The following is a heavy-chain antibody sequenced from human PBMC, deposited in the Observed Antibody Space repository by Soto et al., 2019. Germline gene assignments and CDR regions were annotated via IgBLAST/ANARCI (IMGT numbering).Heavy chain of an antibody. D-gene: IGHD2-2*01. J-gene: IGHJ5*01. CDR2: ISAYNGNT. Sequence: ASVKVSCKASGYTFTSYGISWVRQAPGQGLEWMGWISAYNGNTNYAQKLQGRVTMTTDTSTSTAYMELRSLRSDDTAVYYCAKDRGREVPAAMRTDWFDSWGQGTLVTVSS. V-gene: IGHV1-18*01. CDR1: GYTFTSYG. CDR3: AKDRGREVPAAMRTDWFDS.